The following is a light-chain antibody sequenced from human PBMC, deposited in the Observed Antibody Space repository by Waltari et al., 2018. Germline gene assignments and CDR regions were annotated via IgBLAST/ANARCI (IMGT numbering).Light chain of an antibody. V-gene: IGKV3-15*01. CDR3: HQYNNWPPSLT. CDR2: GAS. CDR1: QPGIRN. J-gene: IGKJ4*01. Sequence: EIVLTQSPVPLSLSPGKRATPFGRASQPGIRNVAWYQQKPGQAPRLLIYGASTRATGIPPRFSGSGSGTEFTLTISSLQSDDFAIYYCHQYNNWPPSLTFGGGTKLEI.